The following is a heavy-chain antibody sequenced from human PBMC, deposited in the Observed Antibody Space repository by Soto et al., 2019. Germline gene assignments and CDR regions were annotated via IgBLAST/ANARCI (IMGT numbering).Heavy chain of an antibody. V-gene: IGHV3-23*01. CDR1: GFTFSNYA. Sequence: PGGSLRLSCAASGFTFSNYAMNWVRQAPGMGLEWISTISANGDKTYYAGSVKGQFTISRDNSKNTVSLQMKSLRAEDTATYYCVKDWSGTKCPCMDVWRQGTTVTVS. CDR2: ISANGDKT. J-gene: IGHJ6*02. CDR3: VKDWSGTKCPCMDV. D-gene: IGHD3-3*01.